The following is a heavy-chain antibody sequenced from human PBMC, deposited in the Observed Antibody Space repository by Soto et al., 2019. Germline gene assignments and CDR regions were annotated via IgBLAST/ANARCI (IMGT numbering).Heavy chain of an antibody. D-gene: IGHD2-8*01. CDR3: ASQGYCANGVCFGWFDP. Sequence: PSETLSLTCTVSGGSISSYYWSWIRQPPGKGLEWIGFVYYSGATSYNPSLKSRVSMSIDTTKNQFSLKLSSVTAADTAVYYCASQGYCANGVCFGWFDPWGQGTLVTV. CDR2: VYYSGAT. V-gene: IGHV4-59*01. CDR1: GGSISSYY. J-gene: IGHJ5*02.